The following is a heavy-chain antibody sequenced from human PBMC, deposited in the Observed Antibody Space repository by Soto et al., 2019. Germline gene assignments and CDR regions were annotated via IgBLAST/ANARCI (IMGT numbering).Heavy chain of an antibody. CDR3: AKTVAGTRPFDY. Sequence: GGSLRLSCAASGFTFSSYAMSWVRKAPGKGLEWVSAISGSGGSTYYADSVKGRFTISRDNSKNTPYLQMNSLRAEDTAVYYCAKTVAGTRPFDYWGQGTLVTVS. D-gene: IGHD6-19*01. J-gene: IGHJ4*02. CDR1: GFTFSSYA. CDR2: ISGSGGST. V-gene: IGHV3-23*01.